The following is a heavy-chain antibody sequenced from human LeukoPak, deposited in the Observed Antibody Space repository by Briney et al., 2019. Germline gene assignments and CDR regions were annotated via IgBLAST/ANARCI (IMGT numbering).Heavy chain of an antibody. V-gene: IGHV3-23*01. CDR3: ARDWYDY. J-gene: IGHJ4*02. D-gene: IGHD6-13*01. Sequence: GGSLRLSCAASGFTFSTYVMIWVRQAPGKGLEWVSLIGGSGDYTYYADSVKGRFTISRDNSKDTLYLQMNSLRPEDTAVYYCARDWYDYWGQGTLVTVSS. CDR1: GFTFSTYV. CDR2: IGGSGDYT.